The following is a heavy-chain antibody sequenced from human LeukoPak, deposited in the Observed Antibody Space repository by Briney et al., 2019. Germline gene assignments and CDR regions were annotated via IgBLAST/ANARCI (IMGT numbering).Heavy chain of an antibody. D-gene: IGHD5-12*01. CDR1: GFNFNDYD. J-gene: IGHJ6*03. V-gene: IGHV3-9*01. Sequence: PGGSLRLSCTASGFNFNDYDINWVRQVPGKGLEWVSGINWNSVHIGYADSVRGRFTISRDNSKNTLFLQMNSLRSEDTAVYYCATHSPEWRYSGYYNYYYIDVWGKGTTVTVSS. CDR3: ATHSPEWRYSGYYNYYYIDV. CDR2: INWNSVHI.